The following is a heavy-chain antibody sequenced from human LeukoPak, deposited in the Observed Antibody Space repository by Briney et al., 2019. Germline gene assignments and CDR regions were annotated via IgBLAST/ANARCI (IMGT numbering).Heavy chain of an antibody. D-gene: IGHD6-13*01. CDR2: INHSGST. CDR1: GGSFSGYY. V-gene: IGHV4-34*01. Sequence: KPSETLSLTCAVYGGSFSGYYWSWIRQPPGKGLEWIGEINHSGSTNYNPSLKSRVTISVDTSKNQFSLKLSSVTAADTAVYYCARHLQLASWFDPWGQGTLVTVSS. J-gene: IGHJ5*02. CDR3: ARHLQLASWFDP.